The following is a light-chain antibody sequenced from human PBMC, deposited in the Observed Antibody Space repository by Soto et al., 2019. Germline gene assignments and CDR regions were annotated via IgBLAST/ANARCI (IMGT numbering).Light chain of an antibody. J-gene: IGKJ4*01. CDR1: QSFSSSN. CDR2: SAS. Sequence: EVVLTQSPGTLSLSPGERATLSCRASQSFSSSNLAWCQHKPGQPPKLIVYSASRRATGIPDRFSGSGSGTDFTLTISRLEPEDFALYYCQRYGGSPPVTFGGGTKVDIK. CDR3: QRYGGSPPVT. V-gene: IGKV3-20*01.